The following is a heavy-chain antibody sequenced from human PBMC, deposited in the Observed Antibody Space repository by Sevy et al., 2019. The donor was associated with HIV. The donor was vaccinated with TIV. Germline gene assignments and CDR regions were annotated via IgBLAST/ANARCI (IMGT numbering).Heavy chain of an antibody. CDR3: ASTGGYDSSGYYHSFDY. D-gene: IGHD3-22*01. CDR1: GYTLTELS. V-gene: IGHV1-24*01. CDR2: FDPEDGET. J-gene: IGHJ4*02. Sequence: ASVKVSCKVSGYTLTELSMHWVRQAPGKGLEWMGGFDPEDGETIYAQKFQGRVTMTGDTSTDTAYMELSSLRSEDTAVYYCASTGGYDSSGYYHSFDYWGQGTLVTVSS.